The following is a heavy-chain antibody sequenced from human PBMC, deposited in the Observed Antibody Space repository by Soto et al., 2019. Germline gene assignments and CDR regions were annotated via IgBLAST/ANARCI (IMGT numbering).Heavy chain of an antibody. CDR1: GYTFSSYD. CDR2: MNPNSGNT. CDR3: ARGYSSGWSKD. J-gene: IGHJ1*01. Sequence: QVQLVQSGAEVKKPGASVKVSCKAYGYTFSSYDINWVRQATGQGLEWMGWMNPNSGNTGYAQKFKVRVTMSRNTAISTAYMESSSLRTQDTALHICARGYSSGWSKDWGQGTLVTVSS. V-gene: IGHV1-8*01. D-gene: IGHD6-19*01.